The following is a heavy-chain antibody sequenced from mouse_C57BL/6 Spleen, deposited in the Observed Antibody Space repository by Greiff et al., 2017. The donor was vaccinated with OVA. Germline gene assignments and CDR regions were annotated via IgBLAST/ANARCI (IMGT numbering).Heavy chain of an antibody. CDR3: ARGYYGSRSGYFEV. CDR1: GYSFTGYF. V-gene: IGHV1-20*01. D-gene: IGHD1-1*01. Sequence: VQLQQSGPELVKPGDSVKISCKASGYSFTGYFMNWVMQSHGKSLEWIGRINPYNGDTFYNQKFKGKATLTVDKSSSTAYMELRSLTSEDSAVYYCARGYYGSRSGYFEVWGTGTTVTVSS. CDR2: INPYNGDT. J-gene: IGHJ1*03.